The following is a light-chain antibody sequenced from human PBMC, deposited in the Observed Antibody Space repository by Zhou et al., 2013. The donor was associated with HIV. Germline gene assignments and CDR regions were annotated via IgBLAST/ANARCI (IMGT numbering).Light chain of an antibody. CDR3: QQSYSTPALT. Sequence: DIQMTQSPSSLSASVGDRVTITCRASQTIDNYLNWYRHSPGKAPDLLIYRASTLHSGVPSRFSGTGSGTAFTLTINSLQLEDFATYYCQQSYSTPALTFGGGTRVEMK. V-gene: IGKV1-39*01. CDR2: RAS. CDR1: QTIDNY. J-gene: IGKJ4*01.